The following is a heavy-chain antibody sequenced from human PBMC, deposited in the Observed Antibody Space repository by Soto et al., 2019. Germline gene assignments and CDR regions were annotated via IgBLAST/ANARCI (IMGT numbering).Heavy chain of an antibody. D-gene: IGHD5-12*01. CDR2: SRDKVHSHTT. CDR3: ARGVVSTGYFDY. J-gene: IGHJ4*02. V-gene: IGHV3-72*01. Sequence: EVQLAESGGGLVQPGGSLRLSCAASGFTFSDHYMDWVRQAPGKGLEWVGRSRDKVHSHTTEYAASVKRRFTISRGDSENSLYLQMNSLKTEDTAVYYCARGVVSTGYFDYWGQGTLVTVSS. CDR1: GFTFSDHY.